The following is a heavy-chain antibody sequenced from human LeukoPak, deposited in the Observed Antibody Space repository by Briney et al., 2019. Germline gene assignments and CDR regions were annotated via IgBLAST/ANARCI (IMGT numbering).Heavy chain of an antibody. J-gene: IGHJ4*02. Sequence: PGGSLRLSCAASGFTFDSSAMSWVRQAPGKGLEWVSTITDTGDSTHYADSVKGRFTISRDNSKNTLCLQMNSLRTEDTAVYYCAKDYDTLIGSLDYWGQGTLVTVSS. CDR1: GFTFDSSA. CDR3: AKDYDTLIGSLDY. D-gene: IGHD3-9*01. CDR2: ITDTGDST. V-gene: IGHV3-23*01.